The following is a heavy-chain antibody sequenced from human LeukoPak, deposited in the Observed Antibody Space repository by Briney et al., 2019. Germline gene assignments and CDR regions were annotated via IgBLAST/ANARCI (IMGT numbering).Heavy chain of an antibody. CDR1: SDSIRSNNW. CDR3: VRVPFAFYGMEV. D-gene: IGHD4/OR15-4a*01. Sequence: PSGTLSLTCAVSSDSIRSNNWWSWVRQPPGKGLEWIGEIYHSGSTNYNPSLKSRVTISADTSKNQLSLKLSSVTAADTAVYYCVRVPFAFYGMEVWGKRTTVSVSS. J-gene: IGHJ6*04. CDR2: IYHSGST. V-gene: IGHV4-4*02.